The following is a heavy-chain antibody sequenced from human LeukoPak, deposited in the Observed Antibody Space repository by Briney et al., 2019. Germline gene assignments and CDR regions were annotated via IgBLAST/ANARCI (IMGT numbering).Heavy chain of an antibody. CDR2: IYTSGST. Sequence: SETLSLTCTVSGGSISSRYWSWIRQPPEKGPEWIGYIYTSGSTNYNPSLKSRVTISVDTSKNQFSLKLTSVTAADTAVYYCARGMIAAGYYYYYYMDVWGKGTTVTVSS. D-gene: IGHD6-25*01. V-gene: IGHV4-4*09. J-gene: IGHJ6*03. CDR1: GGSISSRY. CDR3: ARGMIAAGYYYYYYMDV.